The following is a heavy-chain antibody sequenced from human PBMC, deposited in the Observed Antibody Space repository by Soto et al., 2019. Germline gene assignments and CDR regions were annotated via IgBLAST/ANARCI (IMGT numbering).Heavy chain of an antibody. J-gene: IGHJ3*02. CDR3: ARGISNYYDSSRPDAFDI. V-gene: IGHV1-69*13. CDR2: IIPIFGTA. Sequence: ASVKVSCKASGGTFSSYAISWVRQAPGQGLEWMGGIIPIFGTANYAQKFQGRVTITADESTRTAYMELSSLRSEDTAVYYCARGISNYYDSSRPDAFDIWGQGTMVTVSS. CDR1: GGTFSSYA. D-gene: IGHD3-22*01.